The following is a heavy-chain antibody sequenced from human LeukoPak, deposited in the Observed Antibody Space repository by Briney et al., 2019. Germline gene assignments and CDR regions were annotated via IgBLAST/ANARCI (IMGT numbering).Heavy chain of an antibody. CDR3: ARARDYGGNPSYFDY. J-gene: IGHJ4*02. D-gene: IGHD4-23*01. Sequence: SETLSLTCTVSGGSISSYYWSGIRQPPGKGLEWIGYIYYSGSTNYNPSLKSRVIISVDTSTNQFSLQLSSAPAADTAVYYCARARDYGGNPSYFDYCGQGTLVTVSS. CDR1: GGSISSYY. V-gene: IGHV4-59*12. CDR2: IYYSGST.